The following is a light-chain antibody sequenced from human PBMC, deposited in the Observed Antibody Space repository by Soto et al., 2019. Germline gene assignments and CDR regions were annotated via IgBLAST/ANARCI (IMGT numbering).Light chain of an antibody. Sequence: IVLTPSPATLSLSPGERATLYCGASQSVSSSYLAWYQLKPGLAPRLLIYGASSRATGIPDRFSGSGSGTDFTLTISRLEPEDFAVYYCQQYGSSLWTFGQGTKVDI. V-gene: IGKV3D-20*01. CDR3: QQYGSSLWT. J-gene: IGKJ1*01. CDR1: QSVSSSY. CDR2: GAS.